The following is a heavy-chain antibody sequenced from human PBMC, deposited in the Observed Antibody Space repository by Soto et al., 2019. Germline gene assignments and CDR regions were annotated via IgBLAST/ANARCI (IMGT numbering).Heavy chain of an antibody. J-gene: IGHJ6*02. CDR2: IKQDGSEK. Sequence: GGSLRLSCAASGFTFSSYWMSWVRQAPGKGLEWVANIKQDGSEKYYVDSVKGRFTISRDNAKNSLYLQMNSLRAEDTAVYYCARIDGYSQFGWGYYYYGMDVWGQGTTVTVSS. V-gene: IGHV3-7*01. CDR1: GFTFSSYW. CDR3: ARIDGYSQFGWGYYYYGMDV. D-gene: IGHD5-18*01.